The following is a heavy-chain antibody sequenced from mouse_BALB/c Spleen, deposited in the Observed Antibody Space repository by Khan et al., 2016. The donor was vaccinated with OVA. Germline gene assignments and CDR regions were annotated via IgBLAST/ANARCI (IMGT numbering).Heavy chain of an antibody. CDR3: ARADYGYYDCYTMDY. CDR2: IWGGGDT. V-gene: IGHV2-6-4*01. D-gene: IGHD2-1*01. Sequence: VQLQESGPGLVAPSQSLYITCTASGFTLSSYNIHWVRQPPGKGLEWLGMIWGGGDTDYNSTLKSRLSTIKDNSESQVFLKVNSLKTDDSAMYCCARADYGYYDCYTMDYWGQGTSVTVSS. J-gene: IGHJ4*01. CDR1: GFTLSSYN.